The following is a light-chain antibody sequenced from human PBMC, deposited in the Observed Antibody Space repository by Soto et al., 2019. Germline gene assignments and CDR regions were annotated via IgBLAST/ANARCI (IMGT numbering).Light chain of an antibody. CDR3: CSYAASNTLV. CDR1: NSDVGGYNY. CDR2: DVS. J-gene: IGLJ2*01. Sequence: QSALTQPRSVSGSPGQSVTISCTGTNSDVGGYNYVSWYQQHPDKAPKVMIYDVSKRPSGVPDRFSGSKSGNTASLTISGLQAEDEADYDCCSYAASNTLVFGGGTKVTVL. V-gene: IGLV2-11*01.